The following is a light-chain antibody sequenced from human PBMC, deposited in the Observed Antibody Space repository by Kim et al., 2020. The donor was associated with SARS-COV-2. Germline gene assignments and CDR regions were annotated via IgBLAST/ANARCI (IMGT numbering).Light chain of an antibody. Sequence: SYELTQPLSVSVSPGQTANITCSGDKLGERYTSWYQQKPGQSPVLILFQDIKRPSGIPERFSGSNSGNTATLTISGAQAMDEADYFCQAWDSSTAFFGGGTKLTVL. CDR1: KLGERY. CDR3: QAWDSSTAF. V-gene: IGLV3-1*01. J-gene: IGLJ2*01. CDR2: QDI.